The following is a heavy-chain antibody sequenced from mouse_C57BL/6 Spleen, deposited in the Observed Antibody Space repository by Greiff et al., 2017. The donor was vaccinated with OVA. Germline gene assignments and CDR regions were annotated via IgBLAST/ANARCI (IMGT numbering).Heavy chain of an antibody. V-gene: IGHV1-50*01. CDR3: AAITTGFDY. CDR2: IDPSDSYT. Sequence: VKLQQPGAELVKPGASVKLSCKASGYTFTSYWMQWVKQRPGQGLEWIGEIDPSDSYTNYNQKFKGKATLTVDTSSSTAYMQRSSLTSEASAVYYCAAITTGFDYWGQGTTLTVSS. D-gene: IGHD1-1*01. CDR1: GYTFTSYW. J-gene: IGHJ2*01.